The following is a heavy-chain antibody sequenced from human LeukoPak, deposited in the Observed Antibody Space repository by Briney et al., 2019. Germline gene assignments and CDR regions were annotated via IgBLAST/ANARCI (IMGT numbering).Heavy chain of an antibody. Sequence: GGSLRLSCTASGFTFGDYAMSWVRQAPGKGLEWVGFIRSKAYGGTTEYAASVKGRFTISRDDSKSIAYLQTNRLKTEDTAVYYCTRDNSVLRYFDWLLYGESFDYWGQGTLVTVSS. CDR3: TRDNSVLRYFDWLLYGESFDY. V-gene: IGHV3-49*04. CDR2: IRSKAYGGTT. J-gene: IGHJ4*02. D-gene: IGHD3-9*01. CDR1: GFTFGDYA.